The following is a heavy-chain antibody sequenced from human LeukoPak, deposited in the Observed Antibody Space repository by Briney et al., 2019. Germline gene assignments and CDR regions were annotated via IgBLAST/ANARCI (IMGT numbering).Heavy chain of an antibody. CDR2: ISYDGSNK. V-gene: IGHV3-30-3*01. J-gene: IGHJ4*02. CDR1: GFTFSSYA. D-gene: IGHD2-8*01. Sequence: GRSLRLSCAASGFTFSSYAMHWVRQAPGKGLEWVAVISYDGSNKYYADSVKGRFTISRDNAKNSLYLQMNSLRAEDTAVYYCARSKDIVLMVYGEVYFDYWGQGTLVTVSS. CDR3: ARSKDIVLMVYGEVYFDY.